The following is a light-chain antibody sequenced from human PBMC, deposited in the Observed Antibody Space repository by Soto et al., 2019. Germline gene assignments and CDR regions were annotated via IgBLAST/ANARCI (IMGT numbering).Light chain of an antibody. Sequence: DLQMTQSPSTLSASVGDRVTITCRSSQSISSWLAWYQQKPGKAPKLLIYKASSLESGVPSRFSGSGSGTEFTLTISSLQPDDFATYYCQQLNSYPITFGQGTRLEI. CDR1: QSISSW. V-gene: IGKV1-5*03. CDR3: QQLNSYPIT. J-gene: IGKJ5*01. CDR2: KAS.